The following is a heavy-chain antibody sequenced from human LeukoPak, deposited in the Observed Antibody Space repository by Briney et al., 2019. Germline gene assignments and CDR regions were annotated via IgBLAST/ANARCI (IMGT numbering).Heavy chain of an antibody. Sequence: SETPSLTCTVSGGSISSSSYNWVWIRQPPGKGLEWIGSIHYLGSTYYNPSLKTRVTISVDTSKNQFSLRLSSVTAADTAVYYCARRYCSGSSCYFFDYWGQGTLVTVSS. CDR2: IHYLGST. CDR3: ARRYCSGSSCYFFDY. CDR1: GGSISSSSYN. V-gene: IGHV4-39*01. J-gene: IGHJ4*02. D-gene: IGHD2-15*01.